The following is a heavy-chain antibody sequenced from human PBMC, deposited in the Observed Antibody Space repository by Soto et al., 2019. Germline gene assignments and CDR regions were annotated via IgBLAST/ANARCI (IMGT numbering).Heavy chain of an antibody. CDR2: IYYSGST. CDR1: GGSISSGDYY. V-gene: IGHV4-30-4*01. CDR3: ASYVDIVAMTTRAFYSFDY. D-gene: IGHD5-12*01. J-gene: IGHJ4*02. Sequence: PSETLSLTCTVPGGSISSGDYYWSWIRQPPGKGLEWIGYIYYSGSTYYNPSLKSRVTISVDTSKNQFSLKLSSVTAADTAVYYCASYVDIVAMTTRAFYSFDYWGQGTLVTVSS.